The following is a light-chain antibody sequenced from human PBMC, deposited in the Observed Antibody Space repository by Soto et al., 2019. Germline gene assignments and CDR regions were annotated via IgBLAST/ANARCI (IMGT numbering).Light chain of an antibody. CDR2: DVS. CDR3: SSYTSSSTL. J-gene: IGLJ1*01. CDR1: SSDVGGYNY. Sequence: QSVLTQPASVSGSPGQSITISCTGTSSDVGGYNYVSWYQQHPGKAPKLMIYDVSSRPSGVSNRFSGSKSGNTASLTISGLQAEDEADYYCSSYTSSSTLFGTGTKVTVL. V-gene: IGLV2-14*01.